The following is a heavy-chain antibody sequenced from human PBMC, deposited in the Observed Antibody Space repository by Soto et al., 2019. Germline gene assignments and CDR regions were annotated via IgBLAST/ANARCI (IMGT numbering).Heavy chain of an antibody. V-gene: IGHV4-31*03. CDR2: IHDSGSA. CDR3: AADVRTVLVIGRPPVEACDI. D-gene: IGHD3-3*01. Sequence: QVQLQESGPGLVKPSETLSLTCTVSGGSISSGGYYWNWIRQHPEKGLEWIGYIHDSGSAFYHPPRHSGGTISVDRTKKQFAVEMSCVTAPYTAVYFCAADVRTVLVIGRPPVEACDIWGQGTMVTVSS. J-gene: IGHJ3*02. CDR1: GGSISSGGYY.